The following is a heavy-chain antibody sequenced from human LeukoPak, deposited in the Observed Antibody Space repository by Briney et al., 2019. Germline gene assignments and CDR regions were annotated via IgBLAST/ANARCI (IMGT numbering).Heavy chain of an antibody. CDR1: GGTFSSYA. D-gene: IGHD3-10*01. CDR2: IIPIFGTA. CDR3: AEGGSGSYYRG. Sequence: ASVKVSCEASGGTFSSYAISWVRQAPGQGLEWMGGIIPIFGTANYAQKFQGRVTITTDESTSTAYMELSSLRSEDTAVYYCAEGGSGSYYRGWGQGTLVTVSS. V-gene: IGHV1-69*05. J-gene: IGHJ4*02.